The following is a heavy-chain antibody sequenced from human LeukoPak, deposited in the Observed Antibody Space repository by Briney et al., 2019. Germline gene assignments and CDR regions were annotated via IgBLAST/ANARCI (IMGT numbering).Heavy chain of an antibody. CDR3: ARSPLAAFWSGYSPLDY. J-gene: IGHJ4*02. CDR2: ISAYNGNT. Sequence: AASVKVSCKASGYTFTSYGISWVRQAPGQGLEWMGWISAYNGNTNYAHKLQSRVTMTTDTPTSTAYMELRSLRSDDTAVYYCARSPLAAFWSGYSPLDYWGQGTLVTVSS. CDR1: GYTFTSYG. V-gene: IGHV1-18*01. D-gene: IGHD3-3*01.